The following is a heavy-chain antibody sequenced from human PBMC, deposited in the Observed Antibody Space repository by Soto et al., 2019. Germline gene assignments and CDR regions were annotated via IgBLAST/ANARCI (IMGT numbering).Heavy chain of an antibody. CDR2: LLHSGTT. CDR1: GDSISSPKW. J-gene: IGHJ3*01. CDR3: AYSSGWYRPDV. D-gene: IGHD6-19*01. Sequence: QVQLQESGPGLVKPSGTLSLTCAVSGDSISSPKWWTWLRQPPGKGLEWIGDLLHSGTTNYNPSLKXXVILSVAKSQNQFTLRLTPVTAAGTAIYYFAYSSGWYRPDVWGQGPAVTVSS. V-gene: IGHV4-4*02.